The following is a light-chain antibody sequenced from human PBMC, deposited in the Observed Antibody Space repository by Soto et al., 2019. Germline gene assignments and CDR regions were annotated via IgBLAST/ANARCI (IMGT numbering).Light chain of an antibody. V-gene: IGLV2-14*01. Sequence: QSALTQPASVSGSPGQSITISCTGTSSDVGGYNYVSWHQQHPGKAPKLMIYEVSNRPSGVSNRSSGSKSGNTASLTISGLQAEDEADYYCSSYTSSTFYVFGTGTKLTVL. CDR1: SSDVGGYNY. CDR3: SSYTSSTFYV. CDR2: EVS. J-gene: IGLJ1*01.